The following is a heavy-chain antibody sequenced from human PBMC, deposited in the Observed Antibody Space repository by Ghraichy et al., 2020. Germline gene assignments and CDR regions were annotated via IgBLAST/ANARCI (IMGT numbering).Heavy chain of an antibody. CDR2: IYYSGST. CDR1: GGSISSYY. Sequence: SETLSLTCTVSGGSISSYYWSWIRQPPGKGLEWIGYIYYSGSTNYNPSLKSRVTISVDTSKNQFSLKLSSVTAADTAVYYCARDQGRQLGHRYYYYYGMDVWGQGTTVTVSS. V-gene: IGHV4-59*01. CDR3: ARDQGRQLGHRYYYYYGMDV. J-gene: IGHJ6*02. D-gene: IGHD6-6*01.